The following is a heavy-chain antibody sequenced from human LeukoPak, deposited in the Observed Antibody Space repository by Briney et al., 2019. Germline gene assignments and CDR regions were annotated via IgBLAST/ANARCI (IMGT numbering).Heavy chain of an antibody. CDR1: GFTFSSYW. Sequence: PGGSLRLSCAASGFTFSSYWMSWVRQAPGKGLEWVAVIWYDGSNKYYADSVKGRFTISRDNSKNTLYLQMNSLRAEDTAVYYCARDRLGGYSSSWYLFDYYYYGMDVWGQGTTVTVSS. V-gene: IGHV3-33*08. J-gene: IGHJ6*02. CDR2: IWYDGSNK. CDR3: ARDRLGGYSSSWYLFDYYYYGMDV. D-gene: IGHD6-13*01.